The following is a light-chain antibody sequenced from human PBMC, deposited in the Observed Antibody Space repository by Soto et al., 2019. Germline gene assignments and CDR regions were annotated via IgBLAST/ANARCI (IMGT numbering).Light chain of an antibody. CDR3: QQRVNWPLT. V-gene: IGKV3-11*01. Sequence: EIVLTQSPATLSLSPGERATLSWRASQSVSSCLAWYQQKPGQAPRLLIYDASNRATGIPARFSGSGSGTDFTLTITSLQPEDFADYYCQQRVNWPLTFGQGTKVEIQ. CDR2: DAS. J-gene: IGKJ1*01. CDR1: QSVSSC.